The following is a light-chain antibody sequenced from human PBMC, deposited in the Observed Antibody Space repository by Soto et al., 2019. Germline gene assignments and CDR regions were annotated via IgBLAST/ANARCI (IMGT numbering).Light chain of an antibody. J-gene: IGLJ1*01. CDR2: GID. CDR3: QSYDRELRHFV. CDR1: SANIGAGYD. V-gene: IGLV1-40*01. Sequence: QSVLTQSPSVSGAPGHRGTISCTVNSANIGAGYDIHWYKVVPGAAPKVVIYGIDNRPLGVPDRFSGSKSGTSSSLVISGLQAEDEADDYCQSYDRELRHFVFGVGTKRTVL.